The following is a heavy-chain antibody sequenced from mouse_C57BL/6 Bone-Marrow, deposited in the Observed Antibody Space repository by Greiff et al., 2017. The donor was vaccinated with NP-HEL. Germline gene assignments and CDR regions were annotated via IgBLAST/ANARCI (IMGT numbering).Heavy chain of an antibody. CDR2: IYPRSGNT. D-gene: IGHD1-1*01. Sequence: QVQLKQSGAELARPGASVKLSCKASGYTFTSYGISWVKQRTGQGLEWIGEIYPRSGNTYYNEKFKGKATLTADKSSSTAYMELRTLHYEDSAGYVFSLYGSSYEGYFVVWGTGTTVTVSS. CDR3: SLYGSSYEGYFVV. J-gene: IGHJ1*03. CDR1: GYTFTSYG. V-gene: IGHV1-81*01.